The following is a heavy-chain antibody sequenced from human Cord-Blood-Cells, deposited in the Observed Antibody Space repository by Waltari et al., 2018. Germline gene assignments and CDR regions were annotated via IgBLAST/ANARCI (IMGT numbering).Heavy chain of an antibody. J-gene: IGHJ3*02. Sequence: QVQLVESGGGVVQPGRSRRLSCAASGFTFSRYAMHWVRQAPGKGLEWVAVISYDGSNKYYADSGKGRFTISRDNSKNTLYLQMNSLRAEDTAVYYCARDNWGSGRAFDIWGQGTMVTVSS. CDR2: ISYDGSNK. D-gene: IGHD7-27*01. CDR3: ARDNWGSGRAFDI. CDR1: GFTFSRYA. V-gene: IGHV3-30-3*01.